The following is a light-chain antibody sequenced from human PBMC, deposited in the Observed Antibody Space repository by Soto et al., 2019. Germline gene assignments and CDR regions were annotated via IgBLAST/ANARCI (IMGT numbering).Light chain of an antibody. CDR1: QSVSSY. Sequence: EIVLTQSPATLSLSPGERATLSCRASQSVSSYLAWYQQKPGQAPRLLIYDASNRATGIPARFSGSGSGTDFTLTISSLEPEDFAVYYCQRRNNWPLFGPGTKVDIK. J-gene: IGKJ3*01. V-gene: IGKV3-11*01. CDR3: QRRNNWPL. CDR2: DAS.